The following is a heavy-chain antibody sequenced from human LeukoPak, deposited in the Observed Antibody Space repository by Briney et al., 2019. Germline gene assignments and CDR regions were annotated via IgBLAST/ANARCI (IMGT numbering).Heavy chain of an antibody. CDR2: INHSGST. CDR3: ARSKVHGIDY. D-gene: IGHD1-1*01. CDR1: GGSFSGYY. J-gene: IGHJ4*02. Sequence: SETLSLTCAVYGGSFSGYYWSWIRQPPGKGLEWIGEINHSGSTNYNPSLKSRVTISVDTSKNQFSLKLSSVTAADTAVYYCARSKVHGIDYWGQGTLVTVSS. V-gene: IGHV4-34*01.